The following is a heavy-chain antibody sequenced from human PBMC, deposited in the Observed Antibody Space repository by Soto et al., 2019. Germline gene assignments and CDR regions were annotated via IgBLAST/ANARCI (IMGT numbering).Heavy chain of an antibody. CDR1: GFTFSGYS. D-gene: IGHD3-9*01. CDR3: ARDRTNFDWPTSLDY. V-gene: IGHV3-48*01. J-gene: IGHJ4*02. CDR2: ISSGSNSI. Sequence: EVQLVESGGGLVQPGGSLRLSCAASGFTFSGYSMNWVRQAPGKGLEWVSYISSGSNSIYYADSVKGRFTISRDNATNSLYLQVSSLRAEDTAVYYCARDRTNFDWPTSLDYWGQGTLVTVSS.